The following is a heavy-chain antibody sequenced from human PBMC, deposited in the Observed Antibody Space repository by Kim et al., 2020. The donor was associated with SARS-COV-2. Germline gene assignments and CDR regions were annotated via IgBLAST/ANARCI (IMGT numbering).Heavy chain of an antibody. D-gene: IGHD6-13*01. J-gene: IGHJ4*02. V-gene: IGHV4-39*01. CDR2: IYYSGST. CDR3: ASRGIADLTTAY. CDR1: GGSISSSSYY. Sequence: SETLSLTCTVSGGSISSSSYYWGWIRQPPGKGLEWIGSIYYSGSTYYNPSLKSRVTISVDTSKNQFSLKLSSVTAADTAVYYCASRGIADLTTAYWGQRTLVTVSS.